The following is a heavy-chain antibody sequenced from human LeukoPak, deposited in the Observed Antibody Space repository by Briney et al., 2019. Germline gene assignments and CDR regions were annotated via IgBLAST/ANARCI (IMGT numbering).Heavy chain of an antibody. CDR3: ARDRDRMDYYYYYMDV. CDR1: GYTFTTYG. CDR2: ISAYDGET. D-gene: IGHD2-8*01. Sequence: ASVKVSCKASGYTFTTYGISWVRQAPGQGLEWMGWISAYDGETNYAQKFQGRVTMITDTSTSTVYMELRSLRSDDTAMYYCARDRDRMDYYYYYMDVWGKGTTVTVSS. J-gene: IGHJ6*03. V-gene: IGHV1-18*01.